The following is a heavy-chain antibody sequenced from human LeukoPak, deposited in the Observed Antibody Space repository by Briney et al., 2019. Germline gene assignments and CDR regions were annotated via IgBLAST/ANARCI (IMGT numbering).Heavy chain of an antibody. CDR1: GFTFSNAW. CDR2: IKSKTDGGTT. CDR3: ARDNHEGYGYAPN. J-gene: IGHJ4*02. V-gene: IGHV3-15*05. Sequence: PGGSLRLSCAASGFTFSNAWMSWVRQAPGKGLEWVGRIKSKTDGGTTDYAAPVKGRFTISRDNAKNTLYLQMNSLRAEDTAVYYCARDNHEGYGYAPNWGQGTLVTVSS. D-gene: IGHD5-12*01.